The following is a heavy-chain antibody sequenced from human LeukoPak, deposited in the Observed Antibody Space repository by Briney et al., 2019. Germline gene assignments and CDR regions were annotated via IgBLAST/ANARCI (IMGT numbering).Heavy chain of an antibody. CDR2: ISSSGSYI. Sequence: RGSLRLSCAAPGFTFSSYSMNWVRQAPGKGLEWVSSISSSGSYIFHADSVKGRFTISRDNAQNSLYLQMNSLRAEDTAVYYCAREGPINNGDLDYWGQGTLVTVSS. J-gene: IGHJ4*02. V-gene: IGHV3-21*01. D-gene: IGHD1/OR15-1a*01. CDR3: AREGPINNGDLDY. CDR1: GFTFSSYS.